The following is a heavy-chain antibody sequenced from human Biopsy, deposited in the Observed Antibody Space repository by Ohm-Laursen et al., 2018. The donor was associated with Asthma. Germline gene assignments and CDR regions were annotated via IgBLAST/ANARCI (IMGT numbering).Heavy chain of an antibody. CDR1: SGSGGYMRSGNYY. Sequence: TLSLTCSLSSGSGGYMRSGNYYWGWIRQPPGKGLEWIGRIYYSGTTYYNPSPEGRITVSADTSKNQSSLKLPSVTAADTAVYYCVRGSSSWHHGPFHYYYGLDVWGQGTTATVSS. J-gene: IGHJ6*02. D-gene: IGHD6-13*01. CDR3: VRGSSSWHHGPFHYYYGLDV. CDR2: IYYSGTT. V-gene: IGHV4-39*01.